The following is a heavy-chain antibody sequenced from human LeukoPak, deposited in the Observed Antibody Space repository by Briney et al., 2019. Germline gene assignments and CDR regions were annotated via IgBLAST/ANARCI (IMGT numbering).Heavy chain of an antibody. CDR3: ARDRREMATIEYFDY. CDR2: IFYSGST. D-gene: IGHD5-24*01. Sequence: SETLSLTCTVSGGSISTSNYYWGWIRQPPGKGLEWIGNIFYSGSTYYGPSLKSRLTISLDTSRNQFSLKLNSVTAADTAVYYCARDRREMATIEYFDYWGQGTLVTVSS. CDR1: GGSISTSNYY. V-gene: IGHV4-39*07. J-gene: IGHJ4*02.